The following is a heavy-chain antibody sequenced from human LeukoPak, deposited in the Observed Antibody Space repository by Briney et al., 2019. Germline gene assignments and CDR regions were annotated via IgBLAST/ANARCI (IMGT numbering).Heavy chain of an antibody. V-gene: IGHV3-53*01. J-gene: IGHJ4*02. CDR2: IYSGDST. CDR3: AKRLGSGGNSYFDY. Sequence: PGGSLRLSCAASGFTVSSNYMNWVRQAPGKGLEWVSVIYSGDSTYYADSVKGRFTISRDNSKNTLYLQMNSLRAEDTAVYYCAKRLGSGGNSYFDYWGQGTLVTVSS. CDR1: GFTVSSNY. D-gene: IGHD4-23*01.